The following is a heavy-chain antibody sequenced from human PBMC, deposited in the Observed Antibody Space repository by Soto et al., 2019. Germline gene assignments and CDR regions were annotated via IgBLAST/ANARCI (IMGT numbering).Heavy chain of an antibody. CDR2: IIPIFGTA. J-gene: IGHJ4*02. Sequence: QVQLVQSGAEVKKPGSSVKVSCKASGGTFSSYAISWVRQAPGQGLEWMGGIIPIFGTANYAQKFQGRVTITADESTSTAYMELSSLRSEDTAVYYCARAPPYEAGYCSGGSCYQYYFDYWGQGTLVTVSS. CDR1: GGTFSSYA. CDR3: ARAPPYEAGYCSGGSCYQYYFDY. D-gene: IGHD2-15*01. V-gene: IGHV1-69*01.